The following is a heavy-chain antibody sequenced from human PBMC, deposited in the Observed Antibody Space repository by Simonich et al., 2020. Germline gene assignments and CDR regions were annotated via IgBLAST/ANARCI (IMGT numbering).Heavy chain of an antibody. CDR2: NYPGDSDT. CDR3: ARQLNDFDI. Sequence: EVQLVQSGAEVKKPGESLKISCKGSGYSFTSYWIGWVRQIPGKGLEWRGINYPGDSDTSDSPSFQGQVTIAADKSISTAYLQWSSLKASDTAMYYCARQLNDFDIWGQGTMVTVSS. D-gene: IGHD1-1*01. V-gene: IGHV5-51*01. J-gene: IGHJ3*02. CDR1: GYSFTSYW.